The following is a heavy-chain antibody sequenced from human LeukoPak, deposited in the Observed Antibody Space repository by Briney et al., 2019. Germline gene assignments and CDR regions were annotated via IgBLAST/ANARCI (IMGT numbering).Heavy chain of an antibody. D-gene: IGHD5-18*01. V-gene: IGHV5-51*01. Sequence: GESLKISCKGSGYSFTTNWIGWVRQMPGKGLEWMGIIYPGDSETRYSPSFQGQVTISADKSISTAYVQWSSLKASDTAMYYCVRSRGYSYGYSYYFDHWGQGTLVTVSS. J-gene: IGHJ4*02. CDR1: GYSFTTNW. CDR2: IYPGDSET. CDR3: VRSRGYSYGYSYYFDH.